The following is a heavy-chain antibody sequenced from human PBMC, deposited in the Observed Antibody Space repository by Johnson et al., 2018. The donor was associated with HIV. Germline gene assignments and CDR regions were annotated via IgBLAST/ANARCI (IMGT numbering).Heavy chain of an antibody. D-gene: IGHD3-16*01. V-gene: IGHV3-13*01. CDR2: IGTAGDT. CDR3: ASSSLSWGVDAFDI. J-gene: IGHJ3*02. Sequence: VQLVESGGGLVKPGGSLRLSCAASGFTFSSYDMHWVRQATGKGLEWVSAIGTAGDTYYPGSVKGRFTISRDNVTNSLYLQMNSLTVEDSALDYCASSSLSWGVDAFDIWGQGTMVTVSS. CDR1: GFTFSSYD.